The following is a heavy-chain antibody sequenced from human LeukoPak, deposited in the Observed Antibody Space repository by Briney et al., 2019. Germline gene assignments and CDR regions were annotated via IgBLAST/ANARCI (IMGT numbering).Heavy chain of an antibody. J-gene: IGHJ4*02. CDR3: ARDRYSSGCFDY. CDR2: ISSSSSYI. Sequence: PGGSLRLSCAASGFTFSSYSMNWVRQAPGKGLKWVSSISSSSSYIYYADSVKGRFTISRDNAKNSLYLQMNSLRAEDTAVHDCARDRYSSGCFDYLGAGALVTDSS. CDR1: GFTFSSYS. V-gene: IGHV3-21*01. D-gene: IGHD6-19*01.